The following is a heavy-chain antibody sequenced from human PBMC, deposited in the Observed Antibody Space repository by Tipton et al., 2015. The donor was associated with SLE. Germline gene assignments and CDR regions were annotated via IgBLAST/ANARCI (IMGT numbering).Heavy chain of an antibody. J-gene: IGHJ4*02. CDR1: GGSFSGYY. V-gene: IGHV4-34*01. CDR2: INHSGST. CDR3: ARQAHEGFDY. Sequence: LRLSCAVYGGSFSGYYWSWIRQPPGKGLEWIGEINHSGSTNYNPSLKSRVTISVDTSKNQFSLKLSSVTAADTAVYYCARQAHEGFDYWGQGTLVTVSS.